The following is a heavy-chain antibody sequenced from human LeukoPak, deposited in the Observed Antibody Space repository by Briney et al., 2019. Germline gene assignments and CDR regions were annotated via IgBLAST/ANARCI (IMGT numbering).Heavy chain of an antibody. CDR2: IYPGDSDT. CDR3: ARRAYGSGNYYFDY. Sequence: GESLKISCKGSGYSFTGYWIAWVRQMPGKGLEWMGIIYPGDSDTRYSPYFQGQVTISADKSISTAYLQWSSLKASDTAMYYCARRAYGSGNYYFDYWGQGTLVTVSS. D-gene: IGHD3-10*01. J-gene: IGHJ4*02. V-gene: IGHV5-51*01. CDR1: GYSFTGYW.